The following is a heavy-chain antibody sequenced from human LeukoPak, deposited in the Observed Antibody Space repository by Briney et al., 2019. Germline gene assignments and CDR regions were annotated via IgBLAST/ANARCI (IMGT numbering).Heavy chain of an antibody. J-gene: IGHJ3*02. CDR2: ISAYNGNT. D-gene: IGHD6-13*01. CDR1: GYTFTSYG. V-gene: IGHV1-18*01. Sequence: GASVKVSCKASGYTFTSYGISWVRQAPGQGLEWMGWISAYNGNTNYAQKLQGRVTMTTDTSTSTAYMELRSLRSDDTAVYYCARDRGSEQQLAPDAFDIWGQGTMVTVSS. CDR3: ARDRGSEQQLAPDAFDI.